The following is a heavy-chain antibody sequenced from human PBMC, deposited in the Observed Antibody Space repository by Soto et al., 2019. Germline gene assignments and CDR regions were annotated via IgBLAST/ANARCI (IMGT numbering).Heavy chain of an antibody. V-gene: IGHV1-2*02. J-gene: IGHJ4*02. CDR1: GYTFTGYY. CDR3: AREKVGATRNFDY. Sequence: ASVKVSCKASGYTFTGYYMHWVRQAPGQGLEWMGWINPNSGGTNYAQKFQGRVTMTRDTSISTAYMELSRLRSDDTAVYYCAREKVGATRNFDYWGQGTLVTAPQ. CDR2: INPNSGGT. D-gene: IGHD1-26*01.